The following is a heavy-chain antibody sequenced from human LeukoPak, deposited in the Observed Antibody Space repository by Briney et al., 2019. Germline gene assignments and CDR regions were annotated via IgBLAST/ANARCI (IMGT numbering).Heavy chain of an antibody. D-gene: IGHD3-3*01. Sequence: GSLRLSCAASGFMFSTYSMNWVRQAPGKGLESIGEISHSGVTAYNPSLKSRVTISLDTSNSQFSLKLFSVTAADTAVYYCVRHPSFTLVGVVTAFDLWGRGTLVTVSS. J-gene: IGHJ2*01. CDR1: GFMFSTYS. CDR3: VRHPSFTLVGVVTAFDL. CDR2: ISHSGVT. V-gene: IGHV4-34*08.